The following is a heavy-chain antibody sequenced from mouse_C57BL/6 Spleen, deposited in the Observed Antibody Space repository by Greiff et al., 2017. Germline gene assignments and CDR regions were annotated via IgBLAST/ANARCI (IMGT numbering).Heavy chain of an antibody. CDR1: GFTFSDYG. CDR2: ISSGSSTI. D-gene: IGHD2-1*01. V-gene: IGHV5-17*01. J-gene: IGHJ2*01. Sequence: EVKLMESGGGLVKPGGSLKLSCAASGFTFSDYGMHWVRQAPEKGLEWVAYISSGSSTIYYADTVKGRFTISRDNAKNTLFLQMTSLRSEDTAMYYCARVGGNNYFDYWGQGTTLTVSS. CDR3: ARVGGNNYFDY.